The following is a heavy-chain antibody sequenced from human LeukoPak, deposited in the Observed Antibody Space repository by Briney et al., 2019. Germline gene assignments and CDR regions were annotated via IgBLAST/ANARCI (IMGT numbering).Heavy chain of an antibody. CDR3: AREPTYSSSLDY. Sequence: GGSPRLSCAASGFTVSSNYMSWVRQAPGKGLEYISVTYSSGTTYYADSVRDRFTISRDNSRNTLYLQMNSLRPEDTAVYYCAREPTYSSSLDYWGQGTLVTVSS. CDR2: TYSSGTT. V-gene: IGHV3-53*01. D-gene: IGHD6-6*01. CDR1: GFTVSSNY. J-gene: IGHJ4*02.